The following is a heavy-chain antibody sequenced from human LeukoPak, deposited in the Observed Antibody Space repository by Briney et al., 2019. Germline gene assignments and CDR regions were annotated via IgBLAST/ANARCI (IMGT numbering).Heavy chain of an antibody. CDR1: GLTVSNSY. CDR2: LYRDDTS. D-gene: IGHD2-15*01. V-gene: IGHV3-53*03. CDR3: VSGYCRGARCHAFAFDI. J-gene: IGHJ3*02. Sequence: GGSLRLSCAASGLTVSNSYINWVRQPPGKGLEWVSVLYRDDTSYYAESVKGRFTISRDSAKNTLDHQMSGLRAEDTAMYYCVSGYCRGARCHAFAFDIWGQGTMVTVSS.